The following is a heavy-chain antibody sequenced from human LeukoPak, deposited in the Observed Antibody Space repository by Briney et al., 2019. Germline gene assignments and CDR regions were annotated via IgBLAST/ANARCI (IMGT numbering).Heavy chain of an antibody. Sequence: PSETLSLTCTVSGYSVSSGYYWGWIRQPPGKGLEWIGSMYHSGDTYYNSSLKSRVTISVDTSKNQLPLKLSSVTAADTAVYYCARSKAHLSTSWYGTWFDPWGQGTLVTVSS. CDR1: GYSVSSGYY. CDR3: ARSKAHLSTSWYGTWFDP. CDR2: MYHSGDT. J-gene: IGHJ5*02. V-gene: IGHV4-38-2*02. D-gene: IGHD2-2*01.